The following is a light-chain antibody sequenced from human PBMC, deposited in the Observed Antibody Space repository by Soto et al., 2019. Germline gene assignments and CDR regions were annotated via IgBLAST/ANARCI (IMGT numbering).Light chain of an antibody. Sequence: EVVMTQSPATLSVSPGERATLSCRASQSVSNYLAWYQQKPGQAPRLXXSGASTRATGIPARFSGSGSGTEFTLTISSLQSEDFAAYYCQQYNNWPPVTFGGGTKVDI. CDR1: QSVSNY. J-gene: IGKJ4*01. CDR3: QQYNNWPPVT. CDR2: GAS. V-gene: IGKV3-15*01.